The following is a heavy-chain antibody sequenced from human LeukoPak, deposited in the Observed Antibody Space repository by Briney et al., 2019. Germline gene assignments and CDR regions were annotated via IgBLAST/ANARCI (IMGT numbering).Heavy chain of an antibody. J-gene: IGHJ4*02. Sequence: SGTLSLTCTVSGGSISSSSYYWGWIRQPPGKGLEWIGSIYYSGSTYYDPSLKSRVTISVDTSKNQFSLKLSSVTAADTAVYYCARGLDTYYFDYWGQGTLVTVSS. CDR2: IYYSGST. V-gene: IGHV4-39*07. CDR1: GGSISSSSYY. CDR3: ARGLDTYYFDY.